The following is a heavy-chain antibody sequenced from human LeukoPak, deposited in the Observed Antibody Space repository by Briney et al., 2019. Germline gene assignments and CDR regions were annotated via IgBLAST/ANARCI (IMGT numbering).Heavy chain of an antibody. V-gene: IGHV4-31*03. J-gene: IGHJ4*02. CDR2: IYYSGST. CDR3: ATRWGGQQLPDYFDY. Sequence: SETLSLTCPVSSGSISSGVYYWSWIRQHPGKGLEWIGYIYYSGSTYYNPSLKSRVTISVDTSKNQFSLKLSSVTAADTAVYYCATRWGGQQLPDYFDYWGQGTLVTVSS. CDR1: SGSISSGVYY. D-gene: IGHD6-13*01.